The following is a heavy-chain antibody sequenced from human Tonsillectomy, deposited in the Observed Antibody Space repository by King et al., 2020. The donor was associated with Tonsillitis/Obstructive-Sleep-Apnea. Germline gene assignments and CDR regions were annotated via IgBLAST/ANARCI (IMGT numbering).Heavy chain of an antibody. D-gene: IGHD1-7*01. V-gene: IGHV2-5*01. CDR1: GFSLSTSGVG. CDR3: AHIDTGTTD. Sequence: ITLKESGPTLVKPTQTLTLTCTFSGFSLSTSGVGVGWIRQPPGKALEWLALIFWYDDKAYRPSLKSRLPITKDTPKNQVVLTMTNMDPVDTATYYCAHIDTGTTDWGQGTLVTVSS. CDR2: IFWYDDK. J-gene: IGHJ1*01.